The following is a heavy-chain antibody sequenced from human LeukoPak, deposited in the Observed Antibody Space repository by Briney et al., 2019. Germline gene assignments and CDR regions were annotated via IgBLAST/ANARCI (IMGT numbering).Heavy chain of an antibody. V-gene: IGHV4-61*02. CDR3: ARTGWVGCASTGCFSASFDH. D-gene: IGHD2-2*01. J-gene: IGHJ4*02. Sequence: PSETPSLTCTVSGGSIISSTFYWTWIRQPAGKGLEWIGRMYSSGITTYNPSLKSRITISADTSKNQFSLKLTSVTAADTAVYYCARTGWVGCASTGCFSASFDHWGQGTLDTVSS. CDR1: GGSIISSTFY. CDR2: MYSSGIT.